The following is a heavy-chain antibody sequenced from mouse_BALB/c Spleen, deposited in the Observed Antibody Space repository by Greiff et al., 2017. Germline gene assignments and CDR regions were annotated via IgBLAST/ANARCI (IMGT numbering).Heavy chain of an antibody. CDR3: ARDRGKRAMDY. CDR1: GFTFSDYG. V-gene: IGHV5-15*02. D-gene: IGHD2-1*01. CDR2: ISNLAYSI. Sequence: EVQVVESGGGLVQPGGSRKLSCAASGFTFSDYGMAWVRQAPGKGLEWVAFISNLAYSIYYADTVTGRFTISRENAKNTLYLEMSSLRSEDTAMYYCARDRGKRAMDYWGQGTSVTVSA. J-gene: IGHJ4*01.